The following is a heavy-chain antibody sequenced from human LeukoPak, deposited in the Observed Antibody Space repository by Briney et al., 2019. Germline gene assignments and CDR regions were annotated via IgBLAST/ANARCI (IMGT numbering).Heavy chain of an antibody. D-gene: IGHD6-13*01. CDR1: DYSFTTYW. CDR2: IYPGDSDT. V-gene: IGHV5-51*01. Sequence: GESLQISCKGSDYSFTTYWIGWVRQMPGKGLEWMGIIYPGDSDTRYSPSFQGQVAFSADKFTSTAYLQWSSLKASDTAIYYCARVPYSSSWNYFDFWGQGTLVTVSS. CDR3: ARVPYSSSWNYFDF. J-gene: IGHJ4*02.